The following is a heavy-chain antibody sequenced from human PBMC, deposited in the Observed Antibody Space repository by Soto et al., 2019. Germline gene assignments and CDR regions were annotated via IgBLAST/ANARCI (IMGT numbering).Heavy chain of an antibody. D-gene: IGHD1-26*01. Sequence: HGESLKISCKGSGYGFTSDWIGWVRQMPGKGLECMGIIFPGDSDARYSPSFQGQVTISADKFISTAYLQWSSLKASDTAMYYCARQGGSYKNGYYYYGMDVWGQGTTVTVSS. CDR1: GYGFTSDW. CDR3: ARQGGSYKNGYYYYGMDV. CDR2: IFPGDSDA. V-gene: IGHV5-51*01. J-gene: IGHJ6*02.